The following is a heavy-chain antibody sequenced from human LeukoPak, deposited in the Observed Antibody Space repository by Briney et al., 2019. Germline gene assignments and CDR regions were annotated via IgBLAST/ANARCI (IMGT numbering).Heavy chain of an antibody. Sequence: GESLKISCKSSGYSFTNYWIGWVRQMPGKGLEWMGIMLPGDSDTRYSPSLQGQVTITADKSISTAYLQWSSLKASDTAVYYCVRGGSGAYYYGMDVWGQGTTVTVSS. CDR2: MLPGDSDT. V-gene: IGHV5-51*01. CDR1: GYSFTNYW. CDR3: VRGGSGAYYYGMDV. D-gene: IGHD1-26*01. J-gene: IGHJ6*02.